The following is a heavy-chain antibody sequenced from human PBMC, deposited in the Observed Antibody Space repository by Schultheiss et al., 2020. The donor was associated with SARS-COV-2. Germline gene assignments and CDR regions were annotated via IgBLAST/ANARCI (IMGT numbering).Heavy chain of an antibody. CDR1: GFTFSSYA. CDR2: ISGSGGST. Sequence: GESLKISCAASGFTFSSYAMSWVRQAPGKGLEWVSAISGSGGSTYYADSVKGRFTISRDNSKNTLYLQMNSLRAEDTAVYYCAKDGTYDFSYFDYWGQGTLVTVSS. D-gene: IGHD3-3*01. J-gene: IGHJ4*02. CDR3: AKDGTYDFSYFDY. V-gene: IGHV3-23*01.